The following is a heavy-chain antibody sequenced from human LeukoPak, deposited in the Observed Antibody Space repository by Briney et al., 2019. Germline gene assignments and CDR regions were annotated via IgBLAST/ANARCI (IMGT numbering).Heavy chain of an antibody. CDR2: ISGRGDKT. V-gene: IGHV3-23*01. J-gene: IGHJ4*02. CDR1: GFIFSGSA. CDR3: AKRVQNNAGPFHC. Sequence: GGSLRLSCAAAGFIFSGSAMSWVRQAPGKGLEWVSGISGRGDKTYYADSVKGRFTISRDNSKNTLRLQMNSLRDEDTAIYYCAKRVQNNAGPFHCWGQGTLASVSS. D-gene: IGHD1-14*01.